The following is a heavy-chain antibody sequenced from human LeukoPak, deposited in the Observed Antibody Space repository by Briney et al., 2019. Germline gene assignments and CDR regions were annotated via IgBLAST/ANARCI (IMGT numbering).Heavy chain of an antibody. CDR3: ASTTAEMIGNFDY. D-gene: IGHD4-17*01. Sequence: PSETLSLTCTVSGGSISSSSYYWGWIRQPPGKGLEWIGSIYYSGSTYYNPSLKSRVTISVDTSKNQFSLKLSSVTAADTAVYYCASTTAEMIGNFDYWGQGTLVTVSS. V-gene: IGHV4-39*01. CDR1: GGSISSSSYY. J-gene: IGHJ4*02. CDR2: IYYSGST.